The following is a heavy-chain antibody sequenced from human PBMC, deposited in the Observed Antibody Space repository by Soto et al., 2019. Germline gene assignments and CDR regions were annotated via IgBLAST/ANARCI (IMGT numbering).Heavy chain of an antibody. CDR3: ARVVTVVTSIDYWYFYP. CDR2: IIPIFGTA. Sequence: QVQLVQSGDEVKKPESSVKVSCKASGVTFSSYAISWVRQAPGQGLEWMGGIIPIFGTANYAQKFQGRVTITADESTGTVNMELSSLRSEDTAEYYCARVVTVVTSIDYWYFYPWGRGTLVTVST. J-gene: IGHJ2*01. D-gene: IGHD2-15*01. CDR1: GVTFSSYA. V-gene: IGHV1-69*12.